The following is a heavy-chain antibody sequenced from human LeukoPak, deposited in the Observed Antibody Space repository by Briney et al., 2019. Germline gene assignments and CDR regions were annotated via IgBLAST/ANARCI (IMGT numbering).Heavy chain of an antibody. CDR2: ITGGGDNT. Sequence: PGGSLRLSCAASGFTFSSYAMIWVRQAPGKGLEWVSTITGGGDNTFYADSVTGRFTISRDNSKNTLYLQMNSLRAEDTGVYYCAKEGSSSWYYFDYWGQGTLVTVSS. J-gene: IGHJ4*02. V-gene: IGHV3-23*01. D-gene: IGHD2-15*01. CDR3: AKEGSSSWYYFDY. CDR1: GFTFSSYA.